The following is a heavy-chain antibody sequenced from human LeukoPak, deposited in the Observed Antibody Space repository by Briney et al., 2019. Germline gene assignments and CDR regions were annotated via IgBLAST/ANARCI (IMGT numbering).Heavy chain of an antibody. CDR3: ARVSSGYSSGFDY. CDR2: INPSGGST. J-gene: IGHJ4*02. D-gene: IGHD6-19*01. Sequence: GASVKVSFKASGYTFTSYHIYWVRQAPGQGLEWMGIINPSGGSTNYAQRFQGRVTMTRDTSTSTVYMALSSLRSEDTAVYYCARVSSGYSSGFDYWGQGSLVTVSS. V-gene: IGHV1-46*01. CDR1: GYTFTSYH.